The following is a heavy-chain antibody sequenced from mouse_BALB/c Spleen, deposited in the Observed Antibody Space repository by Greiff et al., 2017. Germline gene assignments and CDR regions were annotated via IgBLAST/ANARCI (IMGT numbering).Heavy chain of an antibody. Sequence: EVKLMESGAELVKPGASVKLSCTASGFNIKDPYMHWVKQRPEQGLEWIGRIDPANGNTKYDPKFQGKATITADTSSNTAYLQLSSLTSEDTAVYYCARSVRIYYYAMDYWGQGTSVTVSS. J-gene: IGHJ4*01. CDR2: IDPANGNT. CDR3: ARSVRIYYYAMDY. V-gene: IGHV14-3*02. CDR1: GFNIKDPY.